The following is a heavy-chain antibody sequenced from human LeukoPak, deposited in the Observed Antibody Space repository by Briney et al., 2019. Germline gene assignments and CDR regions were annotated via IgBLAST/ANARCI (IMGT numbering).Heavy chain of an antibody. J-gene: IGHJ4*02. CDR1: GFTFDDYA. CDR2: ISWNSGSI. CDR3: AKDSVYYYGSGSGVDYFDY. Sequence: GGSLRLSCAASGFTFDDYAMHWVRQAPGKGLEWVSGISWNSGSIGYADSVKGRFTISRDNAKNSLYLQMNSLRAEDTALYYCAKDSVYYYGSGSGVDYFDYWGQGTLVTVSS. D-gene: IGHD3-10*01. V-gene: IGHV3-9*01.